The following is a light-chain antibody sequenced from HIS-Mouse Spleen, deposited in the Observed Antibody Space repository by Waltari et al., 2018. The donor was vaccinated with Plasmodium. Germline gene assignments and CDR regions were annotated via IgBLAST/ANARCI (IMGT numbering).Light chain of an antibody. CDR2: EGS. CDR3: CSYAGSSTYVV. CDR1: SSDFGSYNL. J-gene: IGLJ2*01. V-gene: IGLV2-23*01. Sequence: QSALTQPASVSGSPGPSITLSCTGTSSDFGSYNLVSLYQQHPGKAPKLMIYEGSKRPSGVSNRFSGSKSGNTASLTISGLQAEDEADYYCCSYAGSSTYVVFGGGTKLTVL.